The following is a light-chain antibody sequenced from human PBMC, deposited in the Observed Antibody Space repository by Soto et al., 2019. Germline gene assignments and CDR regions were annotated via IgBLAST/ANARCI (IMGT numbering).Light chain of an antibody. CDR2: TAS. Sequence: ENVLTQSPGTLSLSPGERATLSCRASQSVGRNYIAWFQQKPGQAPRLLMHTASVRATGIPDRFSGSGSGTDFTLTISRLEPEDFAVFYCQQYAASPLTFGGGTKVEIK. V-gene: IGKV3-20*01. J-gene: IGKJ4*01. CDR1: QSVGRNY. CDR3: QQYAASPLT.